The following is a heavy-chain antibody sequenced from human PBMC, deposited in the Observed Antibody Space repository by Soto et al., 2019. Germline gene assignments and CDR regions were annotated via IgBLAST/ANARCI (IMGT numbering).Heavy chain of an antibody. CDR1: GFTFTGYY. CDR3: AKDDAGHPDF. D-gene: IGHD6-13*01. CDR2: INPNSGVA. J-gene: IGHJ4*02. V-gene: IGHV1-2*04. Sequence: ASVKVSCKASGFTFTGYYMHWVRQAPGQGLEWIGWINPNSGVANYAQKFHDWVTITRDTSITTAYMELSGLKSDDTAVYFCAKDDAGHPDFWGQGTLVTVSS.